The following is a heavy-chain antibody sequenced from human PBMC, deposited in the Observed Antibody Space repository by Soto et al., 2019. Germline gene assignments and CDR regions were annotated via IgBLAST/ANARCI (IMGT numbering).Heavy chain of an antibody. Sequence: QVHLAQSGAEVKKHGTSVKVACKASGYTFTSFAIHWVRQAPGQGLEWMGWINAGNGNIKHSQKFQHRVTITRDTSASTAYMELSSLRFEDTAVYYCARDGAVAGDSNFDYWGQGTLVTVSS. CDR2: INAGNGNI. J-gene: IGHJ4*02. CDR1: GYTFTSFA. CDR3: ARDGAVAGDSNFDY. D-gene: IGHD6-19*01. V-gene: IGHV1-3*01.